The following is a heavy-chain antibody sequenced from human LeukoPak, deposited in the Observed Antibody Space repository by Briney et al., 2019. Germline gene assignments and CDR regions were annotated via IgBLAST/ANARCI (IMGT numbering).Heavy chain of an antibody. V-gene: IGHV1-2*02. D-gene: IGHD2-15*01. CDR1: GYTFTGYY. CDR3: ARNNYCSGGSCYPGDWYFDL. CDR2: INPNSGGT. Sequence: GASVKVSCKASGYTFTGYYMHWVRQAPGQGLEWMGWINPNSGGTNYAQKFQGRVTMTRDTSISTAYMELSRLRSDDTAVYYCARNNYCSGGSCYPGDWYFDLWGRGTLVTVSS. J-gene: IGHJ2*01.